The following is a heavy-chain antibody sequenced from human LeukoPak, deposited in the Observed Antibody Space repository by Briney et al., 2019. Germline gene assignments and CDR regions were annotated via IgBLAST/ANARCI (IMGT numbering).Heavy chain of an antibody. D-gene: IGHD3-10*01. J-gene: IGHJ5*02. V-gene: IGHV4-4*07. CDR1: GGSISSYY. Sequence: PSETLSLTCTVSGGSISSYYWSWIRQPAGKGLEWIGRIYTSGSTNYNPSLKSRVTISVDKSKNQFSLKLSSVTAADTAVYYCATQYYYGSGYPFDPWGQGTLVPVSS. CDR2: IYTSGST. CDR3: ATQYYYGSGYPFDP.